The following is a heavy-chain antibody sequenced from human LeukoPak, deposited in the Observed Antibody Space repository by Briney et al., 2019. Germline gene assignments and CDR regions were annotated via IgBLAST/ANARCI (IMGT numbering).Heavy chain of an antibody. CDR2: ISRSNIYK. V-gene: IGHV3-21*01. CDR1: GFTFSSYT. CDR3: ANSRYDSSGYYGIIGY. J-gene: IGHJ4*02. Sequence: GGSLRLSCAASGFTFSSYTMNWVRLAPGKGLEWVSSISRSNIYKYYADSVKGRFTIPRDNAKNSLYLQMNSLRAEDTAVYYCANSRYDSSGYYGIIGYWGQGTLVTVSS. D-gene: IGHD3-22*01.